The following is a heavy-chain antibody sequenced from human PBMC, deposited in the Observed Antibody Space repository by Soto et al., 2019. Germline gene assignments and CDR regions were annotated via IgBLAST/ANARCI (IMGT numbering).Heavy chain of an antibody. Sequence: ASVKVSCKASGGTFSSYAISWVRQAPGQGLEWMGGIIPIFGTANYAQKFQGRVTITADESTSTAYMELSSLRSEDTAVYYCARFFARPLYGGNSGDYFDYWGQGTLVTVSS. V-gene: IGHV1-69*13. D-gene: IGHD2-21*02. J-gene: IGHJ4*02. CDR3: ARFFARPLYGGNSGDYFDY. CDR1: GGTFSSYA. CDR2: IIPIFGTA.